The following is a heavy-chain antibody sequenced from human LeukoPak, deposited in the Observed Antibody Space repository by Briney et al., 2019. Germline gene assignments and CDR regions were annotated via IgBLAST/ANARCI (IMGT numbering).Heavy chain of an antibody. CDR1: GGSFSGYY. CDR3: ARGGFWSGYYYFDY. Sequence: SETLSLTCAVYGGSFSGYYWSWIRQPPGKGLEWIGKINHSGSTNYNPSLKSRVTISVDTSKNQFSLKLSSVTAADTAVYYCARGGFWSGYYYFDYWGQGTLVTVSS. J-gene: IGHJ4*02. D-gene: IGHD3-3*01. CDR2: INHSGST. V-gene: IGHV4-34*01.